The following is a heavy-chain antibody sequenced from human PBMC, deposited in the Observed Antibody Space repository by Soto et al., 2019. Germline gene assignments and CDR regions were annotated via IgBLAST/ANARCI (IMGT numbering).Heavy chain of an antibody. CDR1: GLILSSSE. CDR3: AAERRWELL. CDR2: ISSSGSHI. Sequence: EVQLVESGGGLVQPGGSLRLSCAASGLILSSSEMNWFRQAPGKGLEWVSYISSSGSHIYYADSVKGRFTISRDNAKNSLFLQMNSLRAEDTSVYYCAAERRWELLWGQGTLVTVSS. D-gene: IGHD1-26*01. J-gene: IGHJ4*02. V-gene: IGHV3-48*03.